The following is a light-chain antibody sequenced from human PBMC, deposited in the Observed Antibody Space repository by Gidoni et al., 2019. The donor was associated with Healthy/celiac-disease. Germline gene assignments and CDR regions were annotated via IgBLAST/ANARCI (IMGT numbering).Light chain of an antibody. Sequence: QSALTQPASASGSPGQSIPISCTGTSSDVGGYNYVSWYQQHPGKAPKLMIYEVSNRPSGVSNRFSGSTSGNTASLTISGLQAEDEADYYCSSYTSSSTVVFGGGTKLTVL. CDR1: SSDVGGYNY. J-gene: IGLJ2*01. V-gene: IGLV2-14*01. CDR2: EVS. CDR3: SSYTSSSTVV.